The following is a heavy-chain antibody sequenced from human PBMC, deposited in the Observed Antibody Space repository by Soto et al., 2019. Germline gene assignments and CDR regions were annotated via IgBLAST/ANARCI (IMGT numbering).Heavy chain of an antibody. CDR2: IYYSGST. V-gene: IGHV4-31*02. Sequence: SETLSLTCTVSGGSISSGGYYWSWIRQHPGKGLEWIGHIYYSGSTYYNPSLKSRVTISVDTSKNQFSLKLSSVTAADTAVYYCARELVPHYYYYGMDVWGQGTTVTVSS. CDR3: ARELVPHYYYYGMDV. CDR1: GGSISSGGYY. J-gene: IGHJ6*02. D-gene: IGHD2-2*01.